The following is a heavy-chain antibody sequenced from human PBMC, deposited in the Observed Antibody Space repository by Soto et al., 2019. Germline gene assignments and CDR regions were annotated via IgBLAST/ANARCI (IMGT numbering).Heavy chain of an antibody. CDR2: ISYDGSSK. J-gene: IGHJ4*02. Sequence: GGSLRLSCAASGFTFSSYAMSWVRQAPGKGLEWVAVISYDGSSKYHADSVKGRFTISRDNSKNTLHLQMNSLRAEDTAVYYCSKDRRGGRAVLDSWGQGTPVTVSS. D-gene: IGHD2-8*01. CDR1: GFTFSSYA. CDR3: SKDRRGGRAVLDS. V-gene: IGHV3-30*18.